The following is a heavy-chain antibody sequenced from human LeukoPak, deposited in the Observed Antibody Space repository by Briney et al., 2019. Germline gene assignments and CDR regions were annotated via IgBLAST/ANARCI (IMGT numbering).Heavy chain of an antibody. Sequence: SETLSLTCTVSGGSISSSSYYWGWIRQPPGKGLEWIGSIYYSGSTYYNPSLKSRVTISVDTSKNQFSLKLSSVTAADTAVYYCASRDCSSTSCDPLRVDYWGQGTLVTVSS. D-gene: IGHD2-2*01. CDR1: GGSISSSSYY. J-gene: IGHJ4*02. CDR3: ASRDCSSTSCDPLRVDY. CDR2: IYYSGST. V-gene: IGHV4-39*07.